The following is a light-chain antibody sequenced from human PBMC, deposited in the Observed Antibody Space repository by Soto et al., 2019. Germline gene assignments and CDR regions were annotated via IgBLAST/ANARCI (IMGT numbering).Light chain of an antibody. CDR2: AAS. Sequence: DIQMTQSPTSLSASVGDRVTITCRASQDIRNFVAWYQQKPGKAPKLLIYAASTLQSGVPSRFSGSGSGTEFTLTINSLQPEDVATYSCQKYSSVPVFGSETKEEIK. CDR3: QKYSSVPV. J-gene: IGKJ3*01. V-gene: IGKV1-27*01. CDR1: QDIRNF.